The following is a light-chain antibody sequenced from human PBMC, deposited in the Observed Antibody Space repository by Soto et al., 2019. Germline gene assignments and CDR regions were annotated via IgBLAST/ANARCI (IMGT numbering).Light chain of an antibody. Sequence: EVVMTQSPATLSVSPGERATLSCRAIQSVTSNYLAWYQQKPGQAPRLLIYGVSNRATGVPDRFRGSGSGTDFTLTISRLGPEDCAVYYCQQYTDWPLTFGQGTKVEVK. V-gene: IGKV3-20*01. CDR1: QSVTSNY. J-gene: IGKJ1*01. CDR3: QQYTDWPLT. CDR2: GVS.